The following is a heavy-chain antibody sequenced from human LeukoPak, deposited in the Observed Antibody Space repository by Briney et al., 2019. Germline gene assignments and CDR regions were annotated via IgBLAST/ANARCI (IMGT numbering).Heavy chain of an antibody. CDR2: ISSSSSYI. D-gene: IGHD6-19*01. V-gene: IGHV3-21*01. CDR1: GFTFSSYS. Sequence: GGSLRLSCAASGFTFSSYSMNWVRQAPGKGLEWVSSISSSSSYIYYADSVKGRFTISRDNAKNSLYLQMNSLRAEDTAVYYCARDRGSGWYGDWFDPWGQGTLVTVSS. CDR3: ARDRGSGWYGDWFDP. J-gene: IGHJ5*02.